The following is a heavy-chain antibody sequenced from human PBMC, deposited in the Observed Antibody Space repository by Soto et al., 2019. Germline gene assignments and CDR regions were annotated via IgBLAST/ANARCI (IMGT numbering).Heavy chain of an antibody. CDR2: ISYDGSNK. J-gene: IGHJ6*02. CDR3: AKDKVGYCSSTSCHENYYYGMDV. Sequence: GGSLRLSCAASGFTFSSYGMHWVRQAPGKGLEWVAVISYDGSNKYYADSVKGRFTISRDNSKNTLYLQMNSLRAEDTAVYYCAKDKVGYCSSTSCHENYYYGMDVWGQGTTVTVSS. V-gene: IGHV3-30*18. D-gene: IGHD2-2*03. CDR1: GFTFSSYG.